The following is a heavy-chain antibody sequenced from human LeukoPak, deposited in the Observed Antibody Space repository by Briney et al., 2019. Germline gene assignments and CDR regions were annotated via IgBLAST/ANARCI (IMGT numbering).Heavy chain of an antibody. V-gene: IGHV4-4*07. CDR3: ARDVGSYYYGSGPYNWFDP. J-gene: IGHJ5*02. D-gene: IGHD3-10*01. Sequence: SETLSLTCTVSCGSISSYYWSWIRQPAGKGLEWIGRIYTSGSTNYNPSLKSRVTMSVDTSKNQFSLKLSSVTAADTAVYYCARDVGSYYYGSGPYNWFDPWGQGTLVTVSS. CDR1: CGSISSYY. CDR2: IYTSGST.